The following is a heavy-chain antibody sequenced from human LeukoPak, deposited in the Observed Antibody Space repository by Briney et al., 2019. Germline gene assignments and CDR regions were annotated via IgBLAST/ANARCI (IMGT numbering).Heavy chain of an antibody. V-gene: IGHV3-7*03. D-gene: IGHD3-9*01. CDR3: ARDLFXSTLDY. CDR1: RFTFSSYW. Sequence: GGSLRLSCAASRFTFSSYWMTWVRQAPGKGLEWVANIKQDGSEKYYVDSVKGRFTISRDNAKNSLYLQMNSLRVEDTAVYYCARDLFXSTLDYWGQGXPXTXSS. CDR2: IKQDGSEK. J-gene: IGHJ4*02.